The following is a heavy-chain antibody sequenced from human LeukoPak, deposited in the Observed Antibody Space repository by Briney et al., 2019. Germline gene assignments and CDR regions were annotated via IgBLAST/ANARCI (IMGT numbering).Heavy chain of an antibody. J-gene: IGHJ4*02. CDR1: GYTFTHYY. Sequence: ASVKVSCKTSGYTFTHYYMHWVRQAPGQGLEWMGFINPSGGSTTYAQKIQGRVAITRDTSTRTVYMELVSLRPDDTAVYYCAREKGDGPSDYWGQGTLVSVSS. CDR2: INPSGGST. CDR3: AREKGDGPSDY. V-gene: IGHV1-46*01. D-gene: IGHD3-10*01.